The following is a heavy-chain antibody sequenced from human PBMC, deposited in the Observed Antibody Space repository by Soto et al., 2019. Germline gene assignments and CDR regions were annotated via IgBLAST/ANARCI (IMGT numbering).Heavy chain of an antibody. CDR1: GCTFTSYG. CDR2: ISAYNGNT. J-gene: IGHJ4*02. D-gene: IGHD6-19*01. CDR3: ARDLDAYSSGWYGDY. V-gene: IGHV1-18*04. Sequence: ASVKVSCKASGCTFTSYGISWVRQAPGQGLEWMGWISAYNGNTNYAQKLQGRVTMTTDTSTSTAYMELRSLRSDDTAVYYCARDLDAYSSGWYGDYWGQGTLVTVSS.